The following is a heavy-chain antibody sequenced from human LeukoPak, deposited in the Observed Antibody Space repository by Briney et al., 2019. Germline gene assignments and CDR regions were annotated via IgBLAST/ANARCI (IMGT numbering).Heavy chain of an antibody. CDR2: IYYSGST. J-gene: IGHJ5*02. Sequence: PGGSLRLSCAASGFTFSTYSMNWVRQAPGKGLEWIGSIYYSGSTYYNPSLKSRVTISVDTSKNQFSLKLSSVTAADTAVYYCARVLRRDGYNSWFDPWGQGTLVTVSS. V-gene: IGHV4-59*05. CDR3: ARVLRRDGYNSWFDP. CDR1: GFTFSTYSMN. D-gene: IGHD5-12*01.